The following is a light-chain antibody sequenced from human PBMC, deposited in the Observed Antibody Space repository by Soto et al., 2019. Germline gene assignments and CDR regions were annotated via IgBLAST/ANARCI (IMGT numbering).Light chain of an antibody. J-gene: IGLJ2*01. CDR2: DVS. CDR3: SSYTSSSTVI. Sequence: QSALTQPASVSGSPGQSITISCTGTSSDVGAYNYVSWYQQHPGKAPKLMIYDVSNRPSGVSNRFSGSKSVNTASLTISGLQAKDEADYYCSSYTSSSTVIFGGGTQLTVL. CDR1: SSDVGAYNY. V-gene: IGLV2-14*03.